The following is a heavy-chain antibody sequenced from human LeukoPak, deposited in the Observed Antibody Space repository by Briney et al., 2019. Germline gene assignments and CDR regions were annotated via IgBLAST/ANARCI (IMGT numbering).Heavy chain of an antibody. CDR1: GYSIGSGYY. D-gene: IGHD5-24*01. CDR2: IYHSGST. Sequence: PSETLSLTCTVSGYSIGSGYYWGWIRQPPGKGLEWIGSIYHSGSTYYNPSLKSRVTISVDTSKNQFSLKLSSVTAADTAVYYWARPSYDGYNDYWGQGTLVTVSS. V-gene: IGHV4-38-2*02. J-gene: IGHJ4*02. CDR3: ARPSYDGYNDY.